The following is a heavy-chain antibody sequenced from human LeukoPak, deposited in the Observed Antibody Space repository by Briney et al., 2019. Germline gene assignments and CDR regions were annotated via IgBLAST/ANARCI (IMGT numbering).Heavy chain of an antibody. J-gene: IGHJ5*02. CDR1: GGSISSYY. V-gene: IGHV4-59*01. CDR3: ARWSTTVTDNWFDP. D-gene: IGHD4-11*01. CDR2: IYYSGST. Sequence: PSETLSLTCTVSGGSISSYYWSWIRQPPGKGLEWIGYIYYSGSTNYNPSLKSRVTISVDTSKNQFSLKLSSVTAADTAVYYCARWSTTVTDNWFDPWGQGTLVTVSS.